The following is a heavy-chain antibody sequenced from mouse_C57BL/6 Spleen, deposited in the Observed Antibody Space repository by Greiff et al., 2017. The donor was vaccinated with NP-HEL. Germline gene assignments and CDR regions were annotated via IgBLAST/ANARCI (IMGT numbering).Heavy chain of an antibody. Sequence: VQLQQSGPELVKPGASVKMSCKASGYTFTDYNMHWVTQSHGKSLEWIGYINPNNGGTSYNQKFKGKATLTVNKSSSTAYMELRSLTSEDSAVYYCARSYYSNPEGFAYWGQGTLVTVSA. CDR2: INPNNGGT. CDR3: ARSYYSNPEGFAY. J-gene: IGHJ3*01. V-gene: IGHV1-22*01. D-gene: IGHD2-5*01. CDR1: GYTFTDYN.